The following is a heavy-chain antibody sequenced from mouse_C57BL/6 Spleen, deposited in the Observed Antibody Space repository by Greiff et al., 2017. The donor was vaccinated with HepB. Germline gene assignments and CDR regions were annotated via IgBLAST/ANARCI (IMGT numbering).Heavy chain of an antibody. J-gene: IGHJ4*01. V-gene: IGHV5-4*01. Sequence: EVKLVESGGGLVKPGGSLKLSCAASGFTFSSYAMSWVRQTPEKRLEWVATISDGGSYTYYPDNVKGRFTISRDNAKNNLYLQMSHLKSEDTAMYYCAREEDPLYAVDYWGQGTSVTVSS. CDR1: GFTFSSYA. CDR2: ISDGGSYT. CDR3: AREEDPLYAVDY.